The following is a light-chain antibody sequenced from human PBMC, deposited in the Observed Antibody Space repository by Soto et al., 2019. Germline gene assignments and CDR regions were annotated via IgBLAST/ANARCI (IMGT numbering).Light chain of an antibody. J-gene: IGLJ3*02. CDR2: RNN. V-gene: IGLV1-47*01. Sequence: QSVLTQPPSASGTPGQRVTISCSGSSSNIGGNYVYWYQQLPGTAPKVLIYRNNQRPSGVPDRFSGSKSGTSASLAISGLRSEDEADYHCAAWDDSLSGGVFGGGTKVTVL. CDR3: AAWDDSLSGGV. CDR1: SSNIGGNY.